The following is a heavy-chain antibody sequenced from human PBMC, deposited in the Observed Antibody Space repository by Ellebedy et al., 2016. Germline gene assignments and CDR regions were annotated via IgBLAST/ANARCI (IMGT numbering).Heavy chain of an antibody. V-gene: IGHV4-31*03. Sequence: SETLSLXXNVSGFSVREADYYWSWIRHHPEKGLEWIAYIYYTRATTYNPSLESRVTISIDTSGNQFSLTLRSLTAADAAVYYCVRIWRDRFSSGAAPFDLWGQGSVVAVSS. CDR2: IYYTRAT. D-gene: IGHD1-1*01. J-gene: IGHJ3*01. CDR3: VRIWRDRFSSGAAPFDL. CDR1: GFSVREADYY.